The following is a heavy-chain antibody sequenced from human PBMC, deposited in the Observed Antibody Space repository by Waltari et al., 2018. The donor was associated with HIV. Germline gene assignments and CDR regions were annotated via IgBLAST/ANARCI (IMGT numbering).Heavy chain of an antibody. CDR3: ARHGGTVNWFDP. CDR1: GGPISSRSYY. Sequence: QLQLQESGPGLGKPSEPLSLTCTVSGGPISSRSYYWGWFRPPPGKGLEWIGSIYYSGSTYYNPSLKSRVTRSVDTSNNQFSRKLSSVTAADTAVYYCARHGGTVNWFDPWGQGTLVTVSS. D-gene: IGHD1-1*01. CDR2: IYYSGST. V-gene: IGHV4-39*01. J-gene: IGHJ5*02.